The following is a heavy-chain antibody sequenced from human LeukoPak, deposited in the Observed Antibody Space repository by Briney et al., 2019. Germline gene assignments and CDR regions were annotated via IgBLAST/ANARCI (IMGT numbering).Heavy chain of an antibody. CDR1: GFAFSSYD. Sequence: GGSLRLSCAASGFAFSSYDMHWVRQATGKGLEWVSAIGTAGDTYYPGSVKGRFTISGENAKNSLYLQMNSLRAGDTAVYYCARASYYYGSGSYYFDYWGQGTLVTVSS. CDR2: IGTAGDT. J-gene: IGHJ4*02. D-gene: IGHD3-10*01. V-gene: IGHV3-13*04. CDR3: ARASYYYGSGSYYFDY.